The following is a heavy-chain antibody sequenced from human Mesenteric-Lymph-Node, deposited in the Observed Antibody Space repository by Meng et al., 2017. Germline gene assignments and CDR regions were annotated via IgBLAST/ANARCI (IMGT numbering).Heavy chain of an antibody. D-gene: IGHD2-2*01. CDR2: VSASGGST. Sequence: GESLKISCAASGFTFKNYAMSWVRQAPGKGLEWVSAVSASGGSTYYADSVKGRFTISRDNFKNTVYLQMNSLRGEDTAIYYCARMTDCRSTSCYSDSYYGLDVWGQGTTVTVSS. CDR3: ARMTDCRSTSCYSDSYYGLDV. J-gene: IGHJ6*02. V-gene: IGHV3-23*01. CDR1: GFTFKNYA.